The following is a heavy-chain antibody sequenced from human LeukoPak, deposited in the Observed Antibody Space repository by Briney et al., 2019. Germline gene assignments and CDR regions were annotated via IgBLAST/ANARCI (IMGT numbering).Heavy chain of an antibody. Sequence: GGSLRLSCAASGFTFSRYDMHWVRQATGKGLEWVSGIGTAGDTYYAGSVKGRFTISRENAKNSLYLQMNSLTAGDTAVYYCAREYSSSSGRSFDYWGQGTLVTVSS. CDR2: IGTAGDT. CDR3: AREYSSSSGRSFDY. D-gene: IGHD6-6*01. J-gene: IGHJ4*02. V-gene: IGHV3-13*01. CDR1: GFTFSRYD.